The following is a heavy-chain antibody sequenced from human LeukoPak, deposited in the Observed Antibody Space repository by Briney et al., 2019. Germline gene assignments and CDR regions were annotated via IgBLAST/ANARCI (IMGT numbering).Heavy chain of an antibody. J-gene: IGHJ4*02. Sequence: GASVKVSCKASGYMFIGYYIHWVRQAPGQGLEWLGWINPNSGGTNYAQKFQGRVTMTRDTSISTAYMDLRSLTSDDTAVYCCARTSAMDYWGQGTLVTVSS. CDR3: ARTSAMDY. CDR2: INPNSGGT. D-gene: IGHD2-2*01. V-gene: IGHV1-2*02. CDR1: GYMFIGYY.